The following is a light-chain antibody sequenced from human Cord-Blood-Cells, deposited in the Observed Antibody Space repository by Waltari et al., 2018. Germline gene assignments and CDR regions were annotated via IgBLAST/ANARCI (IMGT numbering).Light chain of an antibody. CDR3: QQRSNWPWT. CDR2: DAY. Sequence: EIVLTQSPATLSLSPGERVTLSCRASQSVSSYLAWYQQKPGQAPRLLIYDAYNRATGIPARFSGSGSGTDFTLTISSLEPEDFAVYYCQQRSNWPWTFGQGTKVEIK. CDR1: QSVSSY. V-gene: IGKV3-11*01. J-gene: IGKJ1*01.